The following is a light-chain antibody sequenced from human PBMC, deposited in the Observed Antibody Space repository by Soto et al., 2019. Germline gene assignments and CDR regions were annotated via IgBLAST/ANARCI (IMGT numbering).Light chain of an antibody. Sequence: DIQMTQSPSTLSASVGDTVTMSCRASQAINTYVNWYQLKPGKAPKVLIYDASNLDSGVPSRFSGSGSGTEFTLTISGLQPDDFATYYCQQYNSYSRTFGQGTKLEI. J-gene: IGKJ2*01. CDR3: QQYNSYSRT. V-gene: IGKV1-5*01. CDR1: QAINTY. CDR2: DAS.